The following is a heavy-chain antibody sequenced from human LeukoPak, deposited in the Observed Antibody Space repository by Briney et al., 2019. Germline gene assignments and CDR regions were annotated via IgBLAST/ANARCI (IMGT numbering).Heavy chain of an antibody. D-gene: IGHD1-26*01. CDR2: ISYNGNHK. CDR3: AKGELHFNTCSFDY. CDR1: GFTFSSG. Sequence: GGSLRPSCAASGFTFSSGMHWVRQAPGKGLEWVAVISYNGNHKYYGDSVKGRFTISRDNSRNTLYLQMDSLKTEDTAVYYCAKGELHFNTCSFDYWGQGTLVTVSS. J-gene: IGHJ4*02. V-gene: IGHV3-30*18.